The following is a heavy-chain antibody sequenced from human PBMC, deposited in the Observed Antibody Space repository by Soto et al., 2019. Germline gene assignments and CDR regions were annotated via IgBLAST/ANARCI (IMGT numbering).Heavy chain of an antibody. Sequence: GGSLRLSCAASGFTFSNYDMHWVRQAPGEGLEWVSGIGAASDTYYPVSVQGRFTVSRDNAKKSLYLQMNSLRAGDTAVYYCARGVLGPGDYYYGMDVWGQRTTVTVYS. J-gene: IGHJ6*02. D-gene: IGHD7-27*01. CDR3: ARGVLGPGDYYYGMDV. CDR2: IGAASDT. V-gene: IGHV3-13*01. CDR1: GFTFSNYD.